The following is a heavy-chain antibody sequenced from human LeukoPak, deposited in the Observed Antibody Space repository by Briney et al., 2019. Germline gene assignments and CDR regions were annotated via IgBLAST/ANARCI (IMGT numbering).Heavy chain of an antibody. CDR3: AREIWFGESRSYCDY. D-gene: IGHD3-10*01. CDR2: IWYDGSKQ. Sequence: GESLQISCAASGFTFNSYGMHWVRQAPGKGLEWVAAIWYDGSKQYYADSVKGRFTISRDNSKNTLNLQMNSLGGEDTAVYYCAREIWFGESRSYCDYWGQGTLVTVPS. J-gene: IGHJ4*02. V-gene: IGHV3-33*01. CDR1: GFTFNSYG.